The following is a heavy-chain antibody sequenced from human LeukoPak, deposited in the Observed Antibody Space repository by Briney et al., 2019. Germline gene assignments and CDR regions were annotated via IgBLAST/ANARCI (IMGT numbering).Heavy chain of an antibody. CDR3: AREGRIVGLSSPFDY. Sequence: SVKVSCKASGGTFSSYAISWVRQAPGQGLEWMGGIIPIFGTANYAQKFQGRVTITADKSTSTAYMELSSLRSEDTAVYYCAREGRIVGLSSPFDYWGQGTLVTVSS. CDR1: GGTFSSYA. CDR2: IIPIFGTA. V-gene: IGHV1-69*06. J-gene: IGHJ4*02. D-gene: IGHD1-26*01.